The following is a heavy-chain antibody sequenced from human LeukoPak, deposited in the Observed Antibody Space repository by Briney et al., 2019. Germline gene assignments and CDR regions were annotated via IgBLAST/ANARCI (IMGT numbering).Heavy chain of an antibody. CDR1: GFPFSSYG. V-gene: IGHV3-30*18. J-gene: IGHJ4*02. Sequence: GGSLRLSCAASGFPFSSYGMHWVGKAPGKGLGGVAVISYDGSNKYYAASVKGRFTISRDNSKNTLYLQMNSLRAEDTAVYYCAKDLASSEKPEADTDDYWGQGTLVTVSS. CDR3: AKDLASSEKPEADTDDY. CDR2: ISYDGSNK. D-gene: IGHD3-22*01.